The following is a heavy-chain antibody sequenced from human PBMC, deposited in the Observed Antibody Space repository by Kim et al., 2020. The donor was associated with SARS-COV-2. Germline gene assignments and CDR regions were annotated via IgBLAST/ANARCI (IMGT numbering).Heavy chain of an antibody. J-gene: IGHJ4*02. D-gene: IGHD3-16*01. CDR3: ATHKRFADYVDY. V-gene: IGHV4-39*07. Sequence: SETLSITCTVSGGSISNNNYFWVWIRQSPGKGLEWIGSIHYSGNTYYNPSLGGRVTISADMSKNQFSLKLNSVTAADTAVYYCATHKRFADYVDYWGQGT. CDR2: IHYSGNT. CDR1: GGSISNNNYF.